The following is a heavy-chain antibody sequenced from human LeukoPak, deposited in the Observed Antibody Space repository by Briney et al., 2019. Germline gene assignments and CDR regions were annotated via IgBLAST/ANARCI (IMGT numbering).Heavy chain of an antibody. CDR2: IYSDGST. CDR3: ARDRPPSL. J-gene: IGHJ4*02. CDR1: GITVSSNY. Sequence: GGSLTLSCAPSGITVSSNYMSWVRHPPGKGLEWVSFIYSDGSTYYADSVKARFTLSRNKSKNTLSLQMSSLRADDTAVYYCARDRPPSLWGEGRLVTVSS. V-gene: IGHV3-66*01.